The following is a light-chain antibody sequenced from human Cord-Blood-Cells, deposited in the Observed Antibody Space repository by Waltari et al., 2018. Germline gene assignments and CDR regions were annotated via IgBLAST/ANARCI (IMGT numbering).Light chain of an antibody. CDR2: GAS. CDR1: QSVSSSY. J-gene: IGKJ1*01. CDR3: QQYGSSPT. V-gene: IGKV3-20*01. Sequence: IVLTQSRGTLSLSPGERATLSCRASQSVSSSYLAWYQQKPGQAPRLLIYGASSRATGIPDRFSGSGSGTDFTLTISRLEPEDFVVYYCQQYGSSPTFGQGP.